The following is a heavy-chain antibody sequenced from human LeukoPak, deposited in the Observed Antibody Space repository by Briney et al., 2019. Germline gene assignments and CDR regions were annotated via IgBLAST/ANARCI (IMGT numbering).Heavy chain of an antibody. CDR2: INAGNGNT. J-gene: IGHJ5*02. CDR3: ARARSGYVCSSTSCYERWSTNWFDP. D-gene: IGHD2-2*01. Sequence: ASVKVSCEASGYTFTSYAMHWVRQAPGQRLEWMGWINAGNGNTKYSQKFQGRVTITRDTSASTAYMELSSLRSEDTAVYYCARARSGYVCSSTSCYERWSTNWFDPWGQGTLVTVSS. V-gene: IGHV1-3*01. CDR1: GYTFTSYA.